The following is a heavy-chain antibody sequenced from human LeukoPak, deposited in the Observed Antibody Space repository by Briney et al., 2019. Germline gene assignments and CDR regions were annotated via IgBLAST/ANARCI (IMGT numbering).Heavy chain of an antibody. Sequence: WETLSLTCAVYGGPFSVYHELCTPAPPGKGLECCGEINHSGSTNYNPSLKSRVTISVDASKNQFSLKLSSVAAAETAIYYCARGIGSSDYPNIFDNWGQGTMVTVSS. J-gene: IGHJ4*02. CDR3: ARGIGSSDYPNIFDN. D-gene: IGHD3-22*01. V-gene: IGHV4-34*01. CDR1: GGPFSVYH. CDR2: INHSGST.